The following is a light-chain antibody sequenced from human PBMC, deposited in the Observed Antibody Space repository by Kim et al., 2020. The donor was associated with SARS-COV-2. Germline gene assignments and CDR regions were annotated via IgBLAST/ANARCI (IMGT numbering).Light chain of an antibody. J-gene: IGLJ2*01. V-gene: IGLV2-8*01. CDR1: SSDIVAYSY. Sequence: QSALTQPPSASGSPGQSVTISCTGTSSDIVAYSYVSWYQQHPGKVPKLMIYEVTKRPSGVPDRFSGSKSGNTASLTVSGLQPEDAADYYCSSYAARNNLLFVGGTQLTVL. CDR3: SSYAARNNLL. CDR2: EVT.